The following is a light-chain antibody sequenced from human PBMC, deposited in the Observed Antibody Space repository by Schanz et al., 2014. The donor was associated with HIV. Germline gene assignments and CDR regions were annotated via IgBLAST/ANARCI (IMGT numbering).Light chain of an antibody. V-gene: IGLV2-14*02. J-gene: IGLJ2*01. Sequence: QSALTQPASVSGSPGQSITISCTGTSSDVGSYNLVSWYQQYPGKAPKLMIYEISKWPSGVSNRFSGSKSGNTASLTFSGLQSEDEADYYCSSYTGSNIVVFGGGTKVTVL. CDR2: EIS. CDR3: SSYTGSNIVV. CDR1: SSDVGSYNL.